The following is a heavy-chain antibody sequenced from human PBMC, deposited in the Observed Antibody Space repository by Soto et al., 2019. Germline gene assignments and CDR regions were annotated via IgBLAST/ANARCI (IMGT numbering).Heavy chain of an antibody. CDR3: ARIPYSSASFDY. V-gene: IGHV4-59*02. CDR1: GLTVRSSD. CDR2: VYNSGST. J-gene: IGHJ4*02. D-gene: IGHD6-19*01. Sequence: PSWCPELSCTASGLTVRSSDWGWVRQSPGKGLEWIGCVYNSGSTIYSPSLRSRITISVDPSKNQFSLRLRSVTAADTAVYYCARIPYSSASFDYWGQGNLVTVSS.